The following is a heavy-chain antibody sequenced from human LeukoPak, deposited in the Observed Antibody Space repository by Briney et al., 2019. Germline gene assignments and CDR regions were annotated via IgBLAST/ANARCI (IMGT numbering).Heavy chain of an antibody. CDR3: ARYGRHSSSWYPFDY. V-gene: IGHV3-21*01. D-gene: IGHD6-13*01. CDR2: ISSSSSYI. Sequence: PGGSLRLSCAASGFTFSSYSMNWVRQAPGKGLERVSSISSSSSYIYYADSVKGRFTISRDNAKNSLYLQMNSLRAEDTAVYYCARYGRHSSSWYPFDYWGQGTLVTVSS. CDR1: GFTFSSYS. J-gene: IGHJ4*02.